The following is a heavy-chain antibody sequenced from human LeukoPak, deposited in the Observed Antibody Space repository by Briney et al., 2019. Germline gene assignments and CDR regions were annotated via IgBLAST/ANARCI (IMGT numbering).Heavy chain of an antibody. J-gene: IGHJ4*02. Sequence: ASVKVSCKASGYTFTSNGISWGRQARGQGLEWMGWINPNSGGTNYAQKFQGRVTMTRDTSISTAYMELSRRRSDDTAVYYCASSDERIAVAGASYFDYWGQGTLVTISS. D-gene: IGHD6-19*01. CDR3: ASSDERIAVAGASYFDY. CDR1: GYTFTSNG. CDR2: INPNSGGT. V-gene: IGHV1-2*02.